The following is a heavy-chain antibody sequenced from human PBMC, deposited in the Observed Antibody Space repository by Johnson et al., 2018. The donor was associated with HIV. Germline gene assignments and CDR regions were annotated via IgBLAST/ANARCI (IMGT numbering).Heavy chain of an antibody. D-gene: IGHD2-15*01. Sequence: EVQLVESGGGLIQPGGSLRLSCAASGFTVSSNCMTWVRQAPGKGLEWVSVIYSDDSTYYADSVKGRFTISRDNAENSLYLQMNSLKTEDTAVYYCARDRAYHCSGGSCSHVLEIWGQGTMVTVSS. CDR2: IYSDDST. V-gene: IGHV3-53*01. CDR3: ARDRAYHCSGGSCSHVLEI. J-gene: IGHJ3*02. CDR1: GFTVSSNC.